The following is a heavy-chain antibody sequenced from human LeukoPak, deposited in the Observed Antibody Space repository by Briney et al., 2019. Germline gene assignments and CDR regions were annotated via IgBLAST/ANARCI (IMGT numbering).Heavy chain of an antibody. J-gene: IGHJ5*02. CDR3: ARGTRGRAGDSYGPNWFDP. CDR2: INHSGST. V-gene: IGHV4-34*01. D-gene: IGHD5-18*01. CDR1: GGSFSGYY. Sequence: SETLSLTCAVYGGSFSGYYWSWIRQPPGKGLEWIGEINHSGSTNYNPSLKSRVTISVDTSKNQFSLKLSSVTAADTAVYYCARGTRGRAGDSYGPNWFDPWGQGTLVTVSS.